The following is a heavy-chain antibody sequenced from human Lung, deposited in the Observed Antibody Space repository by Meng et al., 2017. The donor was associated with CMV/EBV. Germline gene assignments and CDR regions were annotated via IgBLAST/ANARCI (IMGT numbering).Heavy chain of an antibody. Sequence: GSLRLXCSVFGHPITTYYWSWVRQAPGKGLEWIGYIYYSGATNYNPSLKSRLTISMDTSKNQFSLELRSVTAADTAIYYCARDRAAVGYYYYAMDAWGQGXTVTVSS. CDR1: GHPITTYY. J-gene: IGHJ6*02. CDR3: ARDRAAVGYYYYAMDA. V-gene: IGHV4-59*01. CDR2: IYYSGAT. D-gene: IGHD2-15*01.